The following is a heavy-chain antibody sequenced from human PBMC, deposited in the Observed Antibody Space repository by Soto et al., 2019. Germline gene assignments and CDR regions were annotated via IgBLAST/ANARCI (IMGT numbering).Heavy chain of an antibody. D-gene: IGHD6-19*01. CDR2: ISYDGSNK. J-gene: IGHJ4*01. CDR3: AKDQSSGWTAVGY. CDR1: GFTFSSYG. V-gene: IGHV3-30*18. Sequence: QVQLVESGGGVVQPGRSLRLSCAASGFTFSSYGMHWVRQAPGKGLEWVAVISYDGSNKYYADSVTGRFTISRDNSKNTLYLQMNSLRAEDTAVYYCAKDQSSGWTAVGYWGHGTLVTVSA.